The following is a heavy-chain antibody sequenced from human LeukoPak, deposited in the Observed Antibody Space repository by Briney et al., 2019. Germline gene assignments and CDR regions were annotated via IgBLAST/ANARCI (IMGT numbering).Heavy chain of an antibody. J-gene: IGHJ4*02. CDR1: GFTFSNYW. CDR2: INRDGSTT. CDR3: ARDRKSGESSEIDF. Sequence: GGSLRLSCAASGFTFSNYWVHWVRQAPGKGLVWVSRINRDGSTTNYADSVKDRFTVSRDNAKNTLNLQMNSLRAEDTAVYYCARDRKSGESSEIDFWGQGTLVTVSS. V-gene: IGHV3-74*01. D-gene: IGHD3-10*01.